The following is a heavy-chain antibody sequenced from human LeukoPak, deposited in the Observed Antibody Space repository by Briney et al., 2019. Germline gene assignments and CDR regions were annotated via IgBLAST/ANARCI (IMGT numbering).Heavy chain of an antibody. J-gene: IGHJ4*02. CDR2: ISVSGGST. CDR1: GFTFSSYA. Sequence: GGSLRLSCAASGFTFSSYAMGWVRQAPGKGLQWVSGISVSGGSTDYADPVKGRFTISRDNSKNKLYLQMNSLRAEDTAVYYCARGDSSDRLLPFHYWGQGTLVTVSS. V-gene: IGHV3-23*01. CDR3: ARGDSSDRLLPFHY. D-gene: IGHD6-19*01.